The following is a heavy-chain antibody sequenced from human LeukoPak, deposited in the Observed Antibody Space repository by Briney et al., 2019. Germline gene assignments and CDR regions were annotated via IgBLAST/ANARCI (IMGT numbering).Heavy chain of an antibody. D-gene: IGHD3-10*01. CDR3: ARDLRGVVRGVNAFDI. CDR1: GFIFSSYA. CDR2: ISSSSSYI. V-gene: IGHV3-21*01. J-gene: IGHJ3*02. Sequence: GGSLRLSCAASGFIFSSYAMSWVRQAPGKGLEWVSSISSSSSYIYYADSVKGRFTISRDNAKNSLYLQMNSLRAEDTAVYYCARDLRGVVRGVNAFDIWGQGTMVTVSS.